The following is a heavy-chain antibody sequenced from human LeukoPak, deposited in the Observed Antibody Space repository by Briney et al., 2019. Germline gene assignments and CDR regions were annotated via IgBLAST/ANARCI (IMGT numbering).Heavy chain of an antibody. J-gene: IGHJ5*02. V-gene: IGHV3-21*01. CDR1: GFTFSSYT. D-gene: IGHD3-22*01. CDR2: ISSSSSYI. Sequence: GGSLRLSCAASGFTFSSYTMNWVRQAPGKGLEWVSSISSSSSYIYYADSVKGRFTISRDNAKNSLYLQMNSLRAEDTAVYYCARDVASDSSGSNNWFDPWGQGTLATVSS. CDR3: ARDVASDSSGSNNWFDP.